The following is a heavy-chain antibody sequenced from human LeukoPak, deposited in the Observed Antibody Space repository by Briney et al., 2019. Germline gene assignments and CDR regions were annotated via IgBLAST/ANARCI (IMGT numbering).Heavy chain of an antibody. Sequence: SETLSLTCAVYGGSFSGYYWSWIRQPPGKGLEWIGETNHRGSTNYNPSLKSRVTISVDTSKNQFSLKLSSVTAADTAVYYCARGPLVTLYYYYGMDVWGQGTTVTVSS. D-gene: IGHD5-18*01. CDR3: ARGPLVTLYYYYGMDV. CDR1: GGSFSGYY. J-gene: IGHJ6*02. CDR2: TNHRGST. V-gene: IGHV4-34*01.